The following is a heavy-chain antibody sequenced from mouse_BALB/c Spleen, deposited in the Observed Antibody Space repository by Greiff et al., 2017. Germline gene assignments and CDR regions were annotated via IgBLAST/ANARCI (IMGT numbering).Heavy chain of an antibody. D-gene: IGHD1-2*01. J-gene: IGHJ1*01. V-gene: IGHV3-8*02. CDR1: GDSITSGY. Sequence: EVQLVESGPSLVKPSQTLSLTCSVTGDSITSGYWNWIRKFPGNKLEYMGYISYSGSTYYNPSLKSRISITRDTSKNQYYLQLNSVTTEDTATYYCARYVTTAWYFDVWGAGTTVTVSS. CDR2: ISYSGST. CDR3: ARYVTTAWYFDV.